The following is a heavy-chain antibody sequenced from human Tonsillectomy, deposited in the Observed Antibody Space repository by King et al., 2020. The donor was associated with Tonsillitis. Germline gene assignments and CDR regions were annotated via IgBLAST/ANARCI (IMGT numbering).Heavy chain of an antibody. J-gene: IGHJ3*02. V-gene: IGHV4-34*01. CDR1: GGSFSGDY. CDR3: ARADDGFDI. CDR2: IHHSGST. Sequence: VQLQQWGAGLLKPSETLSLTCAVYGGSFSGDYWSWIRQPPGKGLEWIGEIHHSGSTNYNPSLKSRVTISVYTSKNQCSLKLSSVTAADTAVYYCARADDGFDIWGQGTKVTVSS.